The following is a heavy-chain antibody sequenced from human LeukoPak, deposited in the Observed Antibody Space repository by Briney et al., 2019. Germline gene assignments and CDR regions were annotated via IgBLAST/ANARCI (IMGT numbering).Heavy chain of an antibody. Sequence: SETLSLTCTVSGDSIFSTTYYWGWIRQPPGKGLEWIGSIFHSGSTYYNPSLRSRVTISVDTSKNQLSLSLRSVTAADTAVYYCARLYQGRRPPDYWGQGTLVTVSS. V-gene: IGHV4-39*01. CDR2: IFHSGST. CDR1: GDSIFSTTYY. CDR3: ARLYQGRRPPDY. D-gene: IGHD2-8*01. J-gene: IGHJ4*02.